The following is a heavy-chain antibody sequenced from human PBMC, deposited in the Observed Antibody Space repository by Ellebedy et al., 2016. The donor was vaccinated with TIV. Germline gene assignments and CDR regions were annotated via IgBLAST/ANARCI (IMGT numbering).Heavy chain of an antibody. V-gene: IGHV4-59*11. CDR2: IYHRGRT. Sequence: MPSETLSLTCTVSGDSITSLYWSRIRQSPGKGLEWIGYIYHRGRTNYNPSFESRVTISIDTPNNQFSLKLTSVTAADTAVYFCARDTAMPPRAFDLWGQGTMVTVSS. D-gene: IGHD5-18*01. CDR1: GDSITSLY. CDR3: ARDTAMPPRAFDL. J-gene: IGHJ3*01.